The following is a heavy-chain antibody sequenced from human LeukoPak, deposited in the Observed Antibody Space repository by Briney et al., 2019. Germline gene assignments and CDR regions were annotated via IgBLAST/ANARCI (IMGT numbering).Heavy chain of an antibody. CDR2: ISGSGDTT. J-gene: IGHJ5*01. D-gene: IGHD4/OR15-4a*01. CDR1: GFDLSAYS. V-gene: IGHV3-23*01. CDR3: AKIDTFDYDTSGRHWLDS. Sequence: GGSLRLSCAASGFDLSAYSMNWVRQAPGKGLEWVSRISGSGDTTYYAESVKGRFTISRDNSKNTLYLQMNSLRAEDTAVYFCAKIDTFDYDTSGRHWLDSWGQGTLVTVSS.